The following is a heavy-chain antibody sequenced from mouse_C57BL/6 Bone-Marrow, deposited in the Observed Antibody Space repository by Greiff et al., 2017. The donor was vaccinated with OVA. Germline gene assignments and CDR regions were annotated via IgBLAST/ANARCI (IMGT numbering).Heavy chain of an antibody. D-gene: IGHD1-1*01. CDR1: GYTFTSYW. Sequence: VQLQQPGAELVKPGASVKMSCKASGYTFTSYWITWVKQRPGQGLEWIGDIYPGSGSTNYNEKFKSKATLTVDTSSSTAYMQLSSLTSEDSAVYYCARTGIYYYGSSSPSYYAMDYWGQGTSVTVSS. J-gene: IGHJ4*01. CDR2: IYPGSGST. V-gene: IGHV1-55*01. CDR3: ARTGIYYYGSSSPSYYAMDY.